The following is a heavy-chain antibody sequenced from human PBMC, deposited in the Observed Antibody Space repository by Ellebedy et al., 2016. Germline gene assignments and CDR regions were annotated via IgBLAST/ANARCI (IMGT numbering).Heavy chain of an antibody. CDR1: GFTFSSYG. CDR2: ISYDGSNK. D-gene: IGHD5-12*01. Sequence: GESLKISCAASGFTFSSYGMHWVRQAPGKGLEWVAVISYDGSNKYYADSVKGRFTISRDNSKNTLYLKMNSLRAEDTAVYYCARDLGSGYDFGYWGQGTLVTVSS. CDR3: ARDLGSGYDFGY. V-gene: IGHV3-30*03. J-gene: IGHJ4*02.